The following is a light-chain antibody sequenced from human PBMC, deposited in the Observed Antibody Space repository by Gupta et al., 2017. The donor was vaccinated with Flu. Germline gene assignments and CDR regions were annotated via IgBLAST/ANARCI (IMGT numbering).Light chain of an antibody. J-gene: IGLJ1*01. CDR2: EVS. V-gene: IGLV2-18*02. Sequence: QSSLIQPPSVSGSPGPSVTISCTGTSSDVGNYNRVSWYHQSPGTAPKLIIYEVSNRPSGVPDRFSGSKSGNTASLTISGLQAEDEADFYCSSYTSTSTYVFGTGTKVTVL. CDR3: SSYTSTSTYV. CDR1: SSDVGNYNR.